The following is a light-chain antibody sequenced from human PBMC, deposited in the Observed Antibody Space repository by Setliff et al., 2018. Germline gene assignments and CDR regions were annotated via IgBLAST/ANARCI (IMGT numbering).Light chain of an antibody. CDR1: SSDVGGYNY. J-gene: IGLJ1*01. V-gene: IGLV2-14*01. Sequence: QSALTQPASVSGSPGQSITISCTETSSDVGGYNYVSWYQQHPGKAPKLIIFEVSNRPSGIPNRFSGSKSGNTASLSISGLQAEDEADYYCSSYTSLSTRVFGTGTKVTVL. CDR2: EVS. CDR3: SSYTSLSTRV.